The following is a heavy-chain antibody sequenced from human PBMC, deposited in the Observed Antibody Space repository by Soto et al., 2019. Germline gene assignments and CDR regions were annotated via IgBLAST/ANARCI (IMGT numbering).Heavy chain of an antibody. Sequence: GGSLRLSCAASGFTFSSYAMHWVRQAPGKGLEWVAVISYDGSNKYYADSVKGRFTISRDNSKNTLYLQMNSLRAEDTAVYYCAKEVGYSSGYDYFDYWGQGTLVTVSS. J-gene: IGHJ4*02. D-gene: IGHD6-19*01. V-gene: IGHV3-30-3*01. CDR1: GFTFSSYA. CDR3: AKEVGYSSGYDYFDY. CDR2: ISYDGSNK.